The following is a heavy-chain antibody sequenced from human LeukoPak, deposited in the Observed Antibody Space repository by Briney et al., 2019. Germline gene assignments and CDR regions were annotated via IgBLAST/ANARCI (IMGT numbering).Heavy chain of an antibody. V-gene: IGHV1-46*01. D-gene: IGHD2-15*01. Sequence: ASVKVSCKASGYTFTSYYMHWVRQAPGQGFEWMGIINPSGGSTSYAQKFQGRVTMTRDTSTSTVYMELSSLRSEDTAVYYCARDQGLGYCSGGSCYNWFDPWGQGTLVTVSS. CDR3: ARDQGLGYCSGGSCYNWFDP. CDR1: GYTFTSYY. CDR2: INPSGGST. J-gene: IGHJ5*02.